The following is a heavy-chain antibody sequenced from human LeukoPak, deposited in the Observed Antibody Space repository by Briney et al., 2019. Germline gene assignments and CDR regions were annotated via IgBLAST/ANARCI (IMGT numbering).Heavy chain of an antibody. J-gene: IGHJ4*02. CDR3: ARGSTVTFRAFDY. D-gene: IGHD4-17*01. CDR2: INHSGST. CDR1: GGSFSGYY. Sequence: SETLSLTCAVYGGSFSGYYWSWIRQPPGKGLEWIGKINHSGSTNYNPSLKSRVTISVDTSKNQFSLKLSSVTAADTAVYYCARGSTVTFRAFDYWGQGTLVTVSS. V-gene: IGHV4-34*01.